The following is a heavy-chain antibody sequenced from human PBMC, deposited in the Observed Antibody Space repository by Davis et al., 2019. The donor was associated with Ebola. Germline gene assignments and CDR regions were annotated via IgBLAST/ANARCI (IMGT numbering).Heavy chain of an antibody. D-gene: IGHD3-9*01. J-gene: IGHJ4*02. Sequence: MPSETLSLTCTVSGGSISSSSYYWGWIRQPPGKGLEWIGSIYYSGSIYYNPSLKSRVTISVDTSKNQFSLKLSSVTAADTAVYYCARGDYDILTGPLNYWGQGTLVTVSS. CDR3: ARGDYDILTGPLNY. V-gene: IGHV4-39*01. CDR1: GGSISSSSYY. CDR2: IYYSGSI.